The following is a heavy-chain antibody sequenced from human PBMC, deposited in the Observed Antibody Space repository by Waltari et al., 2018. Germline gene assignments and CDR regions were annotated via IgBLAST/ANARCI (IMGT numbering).Heavy chain of an antibody. CDR2: SYHSGST. Sequence: QVQLQESGPGLVKPSEPLSLTCTVSGYSIRSGYSWGWLRQPPGKGLEWIGSSYHSGSTYYNPSLKSRVTISVDTSRNQFSLRLSSVTAADTAVYYCARALNVEMATTRGWYFDLWGRGTLVTVSS. CDR3: ARALNVEMATTRGWYFDL. CDR1: GYSIRSGYS. J-gene: IGHJ2*01. D-gene: IGHD5-12*01. V-gene: IGHV4-38-2*02.